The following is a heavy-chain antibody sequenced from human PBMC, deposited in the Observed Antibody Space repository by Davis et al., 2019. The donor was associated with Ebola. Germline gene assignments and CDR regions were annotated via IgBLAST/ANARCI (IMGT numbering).Heavy chain of an antibody. CDR2: ISWDSGTT. J-gene: IGHJ4*02. CDR1: GFTFKDYA. CDR3: ARGGSRGGDY. D-gene: IGHD3-16*01. V-gene: IGHV3-9*01. Sequence: PGGSLRLSCAASGFTFKDYAMHWVRQAPGKGLEWVSGISWDSGTTDYADSVKGRFTISRDNGKNSLYLQMNSLRVDDTAVYYCARGGSRGGDYWGQGTLATVSS.